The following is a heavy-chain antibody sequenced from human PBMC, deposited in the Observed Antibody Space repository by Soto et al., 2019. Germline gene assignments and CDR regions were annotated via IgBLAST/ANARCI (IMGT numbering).Heavy chain of an antibody. CDR2: TSDNGGAT. CDR3: ATTLSSRATGQ. J-gene: IGHJ4*02. Sequence: EVQLLESGGDLVQPGGSLRLSCAASGFTFGSYAMSWVRQAPGKGLEWVSSTSDNGGATYYAAAVKGRVTMSRDNSRNPPYRPLNSLRVDNPATYYCATTLSSRATGQWGQGTLVSVS. CDR1: GFTFGSYA. V-gene: IGHV3-23*01.